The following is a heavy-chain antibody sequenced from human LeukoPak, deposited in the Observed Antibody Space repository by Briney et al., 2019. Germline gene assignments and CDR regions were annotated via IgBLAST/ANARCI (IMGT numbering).Heavy chain of an antibody. CDR2: IYTSGST. CDR1: GGSISSGSYY. J-gene: IGHJ4*02. CDR3: ARDRYYYDSSGYHLPYYFDY. D-gene: IGHD3-22*01. Sequence: SETLSLTCTVSGGSISSGSYYWSWIRQPAGKGLEWIGRIYTSGSTNYNPSLKSRVTISVDTSKNQFSLKLSSVTAADTAVYYCARDRYYYDSSGYHLPYYFDYWGQGTLVTVSS. V-gene: IGHV4-61*02.